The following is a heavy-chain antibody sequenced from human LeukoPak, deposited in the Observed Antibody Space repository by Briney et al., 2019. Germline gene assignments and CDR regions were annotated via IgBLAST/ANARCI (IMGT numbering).Heavy chain of an antibody. CDR3: ARVDEYGSWFDP. CDR2: IYYSGST. CDR1: GGSISSYY. Sequence: SETLSLTCTVSGGSISSYYWSWIRQPPGKGLEWIGYIYYSGSTNYNPSLKSRVTISVDTSKNQFSLKLSSVTAADTAVYYCARVDEYGSWFDPWGQGTLVTVSS. D-gene: IGHD4-17*01. J-gene: IGHJ5*02. V-gene: IGHV4-59*01.